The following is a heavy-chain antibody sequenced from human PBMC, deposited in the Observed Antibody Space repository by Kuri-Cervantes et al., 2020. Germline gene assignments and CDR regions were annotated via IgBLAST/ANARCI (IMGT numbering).Heavy chain of an antibody. V-gene: IGHV3-48*03. CDR1: GFTFGSYE. CDR2: ISSSGSTI. Sequence: GESLKISCAASGFTFGSYEMNWVRQAPGKGLEWVSYISSSGSTIYYADSVKGRFTISRDNAKNSLYLQMNSLRAGDTAVYYCARGYSGYDGGNYWGQGTLVTVSS. D-gene: IGHD5-12*01. J-gene: IGHJ4*02. CDR3: ARGYSGYDGGNY.